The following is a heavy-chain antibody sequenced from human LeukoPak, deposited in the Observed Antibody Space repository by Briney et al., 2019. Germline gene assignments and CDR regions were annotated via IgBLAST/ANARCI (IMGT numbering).Heavy chain of an antibody. CDR3: AKGAPRYGGNSAGSSDY. D-gene: IGHD4-23*01. CDR2: IRYDGSNK. V-gene: IGHV3-30*02. Sequence: PGGSLRLSCAASGFTFSSYGMHWVRQAPGKGLEWVAFIRYDGSNKYYADSVKGRFTISRDNAKNSLYLQMNSLRAEDTALYYCAKGAPRYGGNSAGSSDYWGQGTLVTVSS. J-gene: IGHJ4*02. CDR1: GFTFSSYG.